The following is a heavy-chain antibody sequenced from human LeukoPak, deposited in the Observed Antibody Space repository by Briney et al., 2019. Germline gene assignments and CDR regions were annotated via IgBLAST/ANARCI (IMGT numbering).Heavy chain of an antibody. CDR3: ARGRQYLNPLDS. D-gene: IGHD2/OR15-2a*01. CDR1: GDSISSYH. V-gene: IGHV4-59*01. J-gene: IGHJ4*02. CDR2: ISYTGTT. Sequence: SETLSLTCTVSGDSISSYHWNWIRQPPGKGLEYIGHISYTGTTNYNPSLKSRVTISLDTSKNQFSLKLNSVTAADTAVYYCARGRQYLNPLDSWGQGTLVTVSS.